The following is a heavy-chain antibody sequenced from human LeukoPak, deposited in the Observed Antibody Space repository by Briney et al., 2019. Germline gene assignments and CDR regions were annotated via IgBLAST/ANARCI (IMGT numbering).Heavy chain of an antibody. CDR3: ARELSSDY. Sequence: GGSLGLSFKASGFTFSIYWLHWFRQAPGKGWVWVSRINSDGSSTSYADSVKGRFTISRDNAKNTVYLQMNSLRAEDTAVYYCARELSSDYWGQGTLVTVSS. J-gene: IGHJ4*02. CDR1: GFTFSIYW. CDR2: INSDGSST. D-gene: IGHD2/OR15-2a*01. V-gene: IGHV3-74*01.